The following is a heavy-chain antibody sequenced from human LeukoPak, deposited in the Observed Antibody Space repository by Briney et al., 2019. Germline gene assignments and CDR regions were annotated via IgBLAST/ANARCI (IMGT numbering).Heavy chain of an antibody. Sequence: PSETLSLTCTVSGGSISSSSYYWGWIRQPPGKGLEWIGSIYYSGSTYYNPSLKSRVTISVDTSKNQFSLKLSSVTAADTAVYYCASLLTGDHDFDYWGQGTLVTVSS. D-gene: IGHD7-27*01. V-gene: IGHV4-39*01. J-gene: IGHJ4*02. CDR2: IYYSGST. CDR1: GGSISSSSYY. CDR3: ASLLTGDHDFDY.